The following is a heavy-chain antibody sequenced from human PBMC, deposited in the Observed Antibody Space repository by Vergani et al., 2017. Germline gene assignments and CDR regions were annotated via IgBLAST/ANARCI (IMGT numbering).Heavy chain of an antibody. CDR3: AKDLGTSSGGGWFDP. J-gene: IGHJ5*02. V-gene: IGHV3-9*02. Sequence: EVQLEESGGGLVLPGRSLRLSCVASGFTSAGYVMHWVRPAPGKGLEWVSGISWNSNSIGYADSVKGRFTISRDNAKNSLYLQMNSLRAEDTALYYCAKDLGTSSGGGWFDPWGKGTLVTVSS. CDR1: GFTSAGYV. CDR2: ISWNSNSI. D-gene: IGHD6-6*01.